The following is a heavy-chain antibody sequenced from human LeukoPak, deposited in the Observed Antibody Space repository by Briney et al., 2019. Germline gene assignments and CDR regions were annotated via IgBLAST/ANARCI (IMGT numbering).Heavy chain of an antibody. Sequence: PPGGSLRLSCAASGFTFSSYWMHWVRQAPGKGLGWVSLIKIDGSSPRYADSVKGRFTISRDNAKNTLYLQMNSLRAEDTAVYYCARGYHDAFDIWGQGTMVTVSS. V-gene: IGHV3-74*01. CDR2: IKIDGSSP. CDR3: ARGYHDAFDI. J-gene: IGHJ3*02. CDR1: GFTFSSYW. D-gene: IGHD2-2*01.